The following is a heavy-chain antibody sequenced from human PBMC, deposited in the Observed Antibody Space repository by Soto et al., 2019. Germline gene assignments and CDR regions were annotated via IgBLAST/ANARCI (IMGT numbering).Heavy chain of an antibody. CDR1: GGSFSGYY. CDR3: ARGHLYGSGSYYSTYYSGMDV. V-gene: IGHV4-34*01. CDR2: INHSGST. Sequence: SETLSLTCAVYGGSFSGYYWSWIRQPPGKGLEWIGEINHSGSTNYNPSLKSRVTISVDTSKNQFSLKLSSVTAADTAVYYCARGHLYGSGSYYSTYYSGMDVWGQGTTVTVSS. J-gene: IGHJ6*02. D-gene: IGHD3-10*01.